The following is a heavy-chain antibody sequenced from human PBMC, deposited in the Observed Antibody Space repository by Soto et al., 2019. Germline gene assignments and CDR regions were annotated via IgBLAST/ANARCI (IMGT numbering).Heavy chain of an antibody. CDR3: AKDPAVTTDYYYYYYMAV. D-gene: IGHD4-17*01. CDR1: GFTASSNY. CDR2: IYSGGST. V-gene: IGHV3-66*01. Sequence: PGGSLRLSCAASGFTASSNYMSWVRQAPGKGLEWVSVIYSGGSTYYADSVKGRFTISRDNSKNTLYLQMNSLRAEDTAVYYCAKDPAVTTDYYYYYYMAVWGKGTTVTVSS. J-gene: IGHJ6*03.